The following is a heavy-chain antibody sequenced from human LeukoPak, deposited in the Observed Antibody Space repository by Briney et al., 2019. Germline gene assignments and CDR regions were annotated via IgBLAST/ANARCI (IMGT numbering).Heavy chain of an antibody. Sequence: SQTLSLTCAISGDSVSSNIAAWTWIRQSPSRGLEWLGRTYYRSTWYNEYALSVKSRVSINADTSKNQFSLQLNSVTPEDTAVYYCARDLGSYDYWGQGTLVTASS. CDR2: TYYRSTWYN. V-gene: IGHV6-1*01. CDR1: GDSVSSNIAA. CDR3: ARDLGSYDY. D-gene: IGHD3-10*01. J-gene: IGHJ4*02.